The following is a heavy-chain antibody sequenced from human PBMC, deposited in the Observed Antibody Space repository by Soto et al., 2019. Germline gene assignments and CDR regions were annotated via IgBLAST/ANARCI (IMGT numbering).Heavy chain of an antibody. V-gene: IGHV1-46*03. CDR1: GYTFTSYY. CDR3: ARASRERLGYCSSTSCYTGMDV. CDR2: INPSGGST. D-gene: IGHD2-2*02. Sequence: ASVKVSCKASGYTFTSYYMHWVRQAPGQGLEWMGIINPSGGSTSYAQKFQGRVTMTRDTSTSTVYMELSSLRSEDTAVYYCARASRERLGYCSSTSCYTGMDVWGQETTVTVSS. J-gene: IGHJ6*02.